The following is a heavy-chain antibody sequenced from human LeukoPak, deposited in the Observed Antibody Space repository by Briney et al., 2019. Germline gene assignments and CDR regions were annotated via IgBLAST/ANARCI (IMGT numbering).Heavy chain of an antibody. CDR3: ARQAVGAIPYYYYYYMDV. D-gene: IGHD1-26*01. CDR2: IYTSGST. CDR1: GDSISSYY. Sequence: SETLSLNCTVSGDSISSYYWSWIRQPPGKGLEWIGYIYTSGSTNYNPSLKSRVTISVDTSKNQFSLKLSSVTAADTAVYYCARQAVGAIPYYYYYYMDVWGKGTTVTVSS. V-gene: IGHV4-4*09. J-gene: IGHJ6*03.